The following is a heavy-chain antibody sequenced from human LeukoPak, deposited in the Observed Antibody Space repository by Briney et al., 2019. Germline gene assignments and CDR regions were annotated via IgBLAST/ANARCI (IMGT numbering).Heavy chain of an antibody. Sequence: SETLSLTCTVSGGSISSSSYYWGWIRQPPGKGLEWIGSIYYSGSTYYNPSLKSRVTISVDTSKNQFSLKLSSVTAADTAVYYCARDGTYDFWSGYLYYYYYMDVWGKGTTVTVSS. D-gene: IGHD3-3*01. CDR2: IYYSGST. CDR3: ARDGTYDFWSGYLYYYYYMDV. CDR1: GGSISSSSYY. J-gene: IGHJ6*03. V-gene: IGHV4-39*07.